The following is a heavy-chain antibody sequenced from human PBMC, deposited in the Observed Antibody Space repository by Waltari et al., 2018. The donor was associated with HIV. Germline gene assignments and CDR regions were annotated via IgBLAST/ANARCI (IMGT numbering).Heavy chain of an antibody. Sequence: QVQLQESGPGLVKPSETLSLTCTVSGGSVSSYYWHWFRKRPGKGLEWIAYIYNSGSTNYNPSLKSRVTISVDTSKNQFSLELSSVTAADTAVYYCARGRHSSGYSLWYFDLWGRGTLVTVSS. J-gene: IGHJ2*01. CDR1: GGSVSSYY. CDR3: ARGRHSSGYSLWYFDL. CDR2: IYNSGST. V-gene: IGHV4-59*02. D-gene: IGHD3-22*01.